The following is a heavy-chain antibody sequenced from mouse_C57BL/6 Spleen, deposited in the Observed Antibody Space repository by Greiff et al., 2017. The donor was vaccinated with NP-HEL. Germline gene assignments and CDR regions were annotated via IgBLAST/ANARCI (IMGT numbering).Heavy chain of an antibody. D-gene: IGHD1-1*01. Sequence: VQLQESGAELVRPGASVTLSCKASGYTFTDYEMHWVKQTPVHGLEWIGAIDPETGGTAYNQKFKGKAILTADKSSSTAYMELRRLTSEDSAVYYCIRYGSSFYFDYWGQGTTLTGSS. CDR1: GYTFTDYE. CDR3: IRYGSSFYFDY. J-gene: IGHJ2*01. CDR2: IDPETGGT. V-gene: IGHV1-15*01.